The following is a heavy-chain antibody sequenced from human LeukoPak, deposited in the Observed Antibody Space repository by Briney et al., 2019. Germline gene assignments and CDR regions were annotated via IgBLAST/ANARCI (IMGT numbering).Heavy chain of an antibody. CDR1: GDSISNYY. Sequence: SETLSLTCTVSGDSISNYYWSWIRQPPGKGLEWIGYMYDRGSTNYNPSLKSRVTISLDTSKNQFSLKLSSVTAADTAVYYRVRDQGYYYDSSGSLDAFDIWGQGTMVTVSS. CDR2: MYDRGST. J-gene: IGHJ3*02. D-gene: IGHD3-22*01. V-gene: IGHV4-59*01. CDR3: VRDQGYYYDSSGSLDAFDI.